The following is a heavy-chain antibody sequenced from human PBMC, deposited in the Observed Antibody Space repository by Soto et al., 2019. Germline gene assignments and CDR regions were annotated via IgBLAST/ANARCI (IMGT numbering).Heavy chain of an antibody. CDR1: GGSISSYY. J-gene: IGHJ6*03. V-gene: IGHV4-59*01. CDR3: ARGREYCSGGSCYLSYYYYYYMDV. D-gene: IGHD2-15*01. CDR2: IYYSGST. Sequence: SETLSLTCTVSGGSISSYYWSWIRQPPGKGLEWIGYIYYSGSTNYNPSLKSRVTISVDTSKNQFSLKLSSVTAADTAVYYCARGREYCSGGSCYLSYYYYYYMDVWGKGTTVTVSS.